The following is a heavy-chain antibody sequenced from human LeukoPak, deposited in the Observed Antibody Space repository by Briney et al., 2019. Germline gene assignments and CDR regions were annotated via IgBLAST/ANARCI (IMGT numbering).Heavy chain of an antibody. CDR2: INFYNGNI. Sequence: GASVTVSCKASGYTFTSYGISWVRQAPGQGLEWMGWINFYNGNIDYAQKLQGRVTMTTDTSTSTAYMELRSLRSDDTAVYYCARGGVGATTYVWFDPWGQGTLVTVSS. D-gene: IGHD1-26*01. CDR3: ARGGVGATTYVWFDP. CDR1: GYTFTSYG. V-gene: IGHV1-18*01. J-gene: IGHJ5*02.